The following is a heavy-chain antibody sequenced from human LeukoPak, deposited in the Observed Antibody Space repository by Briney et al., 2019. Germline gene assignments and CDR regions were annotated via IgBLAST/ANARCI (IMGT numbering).Heavy chain of an antibody. CDR3: AKDHYGMDV. CDR2: ISGSGGST. V-gene: IGHV3-23*01. J-gene: IGHJ6*02. Sequence: GGSLRLSCAASGFTFSNAWMSWVRQAPGKGLEWVSAISGSGGSTYYADSAKGRFTISRDNSKNTLYLQMNSLRAEDTAVYYCAKDHYGMDVWGQGTTVTVSS. CDR1: GFTFSNAW.